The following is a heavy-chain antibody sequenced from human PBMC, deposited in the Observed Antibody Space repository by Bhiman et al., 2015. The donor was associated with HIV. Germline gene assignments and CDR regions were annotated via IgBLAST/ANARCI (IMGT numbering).Heavy chain of an antibody. CDR2: INYSGGGDTR. Sequence: EEKLEESGGGLIQPGGSLRLSCVASGFSFSAYEMHWVRQAPGKGLEWISYINYSGGGDTRYYADSVQGRFTISRDHAKNSLFLQMSSLRVEDTALYYCVRDRPTLSYYDSSSYSPFDYWGQGTLVTVSS. V-gene: IGHV3-48*03. CDR3: VRDRPTLSYYDSSSYSPFDY. D-gene: IGHD3-22*01. CDR1: GFSFSAYE. J-gene: IGHJ4*02.